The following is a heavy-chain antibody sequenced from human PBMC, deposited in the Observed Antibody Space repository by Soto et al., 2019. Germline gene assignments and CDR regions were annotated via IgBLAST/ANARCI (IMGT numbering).Heavy chain of an antibody. CDR1: GYSFTSYW. J-gene: IGHJ6*02. Sequence: GESLKISCKGSGYSFTSYWISWVRQMPGKGLEWMGRIDPSDSYTNYSPSFQGHVTISADKSISTAYLQWSDLKASDTAMYYCARSRSNFGELLYDIPSNKNYYYYGMDVWGQGTTVTVSS. CDR3: ARSRSNFGELLYDIPSNKNYYYYGMDV. V-gene: IGHV5-10-1*01. CDR2: IDPSDSYT. D-gene: IGHD3-10*01.